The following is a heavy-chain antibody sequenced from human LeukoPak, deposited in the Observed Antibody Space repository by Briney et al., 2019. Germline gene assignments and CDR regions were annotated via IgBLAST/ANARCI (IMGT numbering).Heavy chain of an antibody. CDR2: IKQDGSEK. V-gene: IGHV3-7*01. CDR1: GFTFSSYW. CDR3: ARDSRRWLQFDSVVDAFDI. D-gene: IGHD5-24*01. Sequence: GGSLRLSCAASGFTFSSYWMSWVRQAPGKGLEWVANIKQDGSEKYYVDSVKGRFTISRDNAKNSLYLQMNSLRAEDTAVYYCARDSRRWLQFDSVVDAFDIWGQGTMVTVSS. J-gene: IGHJ3*02.